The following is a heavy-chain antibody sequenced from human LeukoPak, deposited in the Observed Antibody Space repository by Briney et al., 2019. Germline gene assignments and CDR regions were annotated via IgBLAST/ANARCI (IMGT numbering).Heavy chain of an antibody. D-gene: IGHD5-12*01. CDR1: GFTFSSYA. J-gene: IGHJ3*02. Sequence: GGSLRLSCAASGFTFSSYAMHWVRQAPGKGLEWVAVISYDGSNKYYADSVKGRFTISRDNAKNSLYLQMNSLRAEDTAVYYCATQVDSTLTRSDIWGQGTMVTVSS. CDR2: ISYDGSNK. V-gene: IGHV3-30-3*01. CDR3: ATQVDSTLTRSDI.